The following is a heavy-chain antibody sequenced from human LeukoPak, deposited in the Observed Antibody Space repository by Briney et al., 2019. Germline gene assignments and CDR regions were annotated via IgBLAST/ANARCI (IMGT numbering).Heavy chain of an antibody. V-gene: IGHV4-59*01. CDR1: SGSINNYY. Sequence: SETLSLTCTVSSGSINNYYWNWIRRPPGKGLEWIGYIFYSGSTNYNPSLNSRVTISVDTSKNQFSLKLSSVTAADTAVYYCARDYYDSSGFSYFDSWGRGTLVTVSS. J-gene: IGHJ4*02. CDR2: IFYSGST. D-gene: IGHD3-22*01. CDR3: ARDYYDSSGFSYFDS.